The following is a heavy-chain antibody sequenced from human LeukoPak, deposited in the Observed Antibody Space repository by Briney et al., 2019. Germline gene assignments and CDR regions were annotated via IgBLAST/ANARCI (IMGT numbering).Heavy chain of an antibody. Sequence: PGGSLRLSCAASGFTFSSYSMNWVRQAPGKGLEWVSSISSSSSYIYYADSVKGRFTISRDNAKNSLYLQMNSLRAEDTAVYYCARVYCSGGSCHLGFDYWGQGTLVTVSS. CDR3: ARVYCSGGSCHLGFDY. J-gene: IGHJ4*02. V-gene: IGHV3-21*01. CDR2: ISSSSSYI. CDR1: GFTFSSYS. D-gene: IGHD2-15*01.